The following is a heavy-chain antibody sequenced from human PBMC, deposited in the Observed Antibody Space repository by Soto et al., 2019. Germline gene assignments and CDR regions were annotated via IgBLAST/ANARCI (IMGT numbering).Heavy chain of an antibody. V-gene: IGHV3-21*01. CDR2: ISSSSSYI. CDR3: ARIVGIAARFIPRLRMDV. D-gene: IGHD6-6*01. CDR1: GFTFSSYS. J-gene: IGHJ6*02. Sequence: EVQLVESGGGRVKPGGSLRLSCAASGFTFSSYSMNWVRQAPGKGLEWVSSISSSSSYIYYADSVKGRFTISRDNAKNSLYLQMNSLGAEDTAVYYCARIVGIAARFIPRLRMDVWGQGTTVTVSS.